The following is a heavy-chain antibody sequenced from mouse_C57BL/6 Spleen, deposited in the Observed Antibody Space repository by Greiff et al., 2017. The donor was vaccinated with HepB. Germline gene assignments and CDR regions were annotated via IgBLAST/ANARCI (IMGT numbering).Heavy chain of an antibody. CDR1: GYTFTSYW. J-gene: IGHJ3*01. CDR3: ARADGYYTFAY. Sequence: QVQLQQSGAELVMPGASVKLSCKASGYTFTSYWMHWVKQRPGQGLEWIGEIDPSVSYTNYNQKFKGKSTLTVEKSSSTSYMQLSSLTSEDSAVYYCARADGYYTFAYWGQGTLVTVSA. CDR2: IDPSVSYT. V-gene: IGHV1-69*01. D-gene: IGHD2-3*01.